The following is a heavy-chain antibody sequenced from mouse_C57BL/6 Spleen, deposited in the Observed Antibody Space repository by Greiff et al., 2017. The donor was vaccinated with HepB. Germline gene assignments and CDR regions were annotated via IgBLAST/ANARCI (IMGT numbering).Heavy chain of an antibody. V-gene: IGHV1-42*01. J-gene: IGHJ2*01. Sequence: VQLKESGPELVKPGASVKISCKASGYSFTGYYMNWVKQSPEKSLEWIGEINPSTGGTTYNQKFKAKATLTVDKSSSTAYMQLKSLTSEDSAVYYCARSGAYYGNYDFDYWGQGTTLTVSS. CDR1: GYSFTGYY. CDR2: INPSTGGT. D-gene: IGHD2-10*01. CDR3: ARSGAYYGNYDFDY.